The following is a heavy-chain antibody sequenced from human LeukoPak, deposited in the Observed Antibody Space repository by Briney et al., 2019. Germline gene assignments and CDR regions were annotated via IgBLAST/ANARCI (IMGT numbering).Heavy chain of an antibody. CDR3: ARVLRYCSSTSCSYYFDC. Sequence: ASVKVSCKASGYTFTSYYMHWVRQAPGQGLEWMGWINPNSGGTNYAQKFQGRVTMTRDTSISTAYMELSRLRSDDTAVYYCARVLRYCSSTSCSYYFDCWGQGTLVTVSS. V-gene: IGHV1-2*02. CDR2: INPNSGGT. D-gene: IGHD2-2*01. J-gene: IGHJ4*02. CDR1: GYTFTSYY.